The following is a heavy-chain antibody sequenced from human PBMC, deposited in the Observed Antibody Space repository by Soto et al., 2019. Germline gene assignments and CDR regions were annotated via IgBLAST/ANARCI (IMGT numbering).Heavy chain of an antibody. CDR1: GGSISGRNW. J-gene: IGHJ4*02. Sequence: QVHLQESGPGLVKPSGTLSLTCVVSGGSISGRNWWSWVRQAPGKGLEWIGEVFHSGDTTYSPSLRSRFTISVDKSKNQFSLNLISVTGADTAVYYCTRLIYNSRLNYFYFDLWGQGALVTFSS. V-gene: IGHV4-4*02. CDR3: TRLIYNSRLNYFYFDL. D-gene: IGHD1-20*01. CDR2: VFHSGDT.